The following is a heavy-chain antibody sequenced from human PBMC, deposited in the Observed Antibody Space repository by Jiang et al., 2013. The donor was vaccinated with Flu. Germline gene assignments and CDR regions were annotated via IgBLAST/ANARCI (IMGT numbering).Heavy chain of an antibody. D-gene: IGHD1-14*01. CDR2: VYDIGSP. CDR3: AKSGAGFPYGMDV. V-gene: IGHV4-59*13. CDR1: GSSISSYY. J-gene: IGHJ6*02. Sequence: LVKPSETLSLTCTVSGSSISSYYWNWFRQSPRKGLEWIGYVYDIGSPSYSPSLKSRVTISVDTSKNQFSLRLNSVTAADTAVYYCAKSGAGFPYGMDVWGQGTTVIVSS.